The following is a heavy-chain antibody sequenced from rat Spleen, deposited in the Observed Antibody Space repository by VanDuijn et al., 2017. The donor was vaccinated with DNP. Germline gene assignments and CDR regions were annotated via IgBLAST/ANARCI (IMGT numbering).Heavy chain of an antibody. Sequence: EVQLVESGGGLVQPGRSLKLSCAASGFTFSDYYMAWVRQAPKKGLEWVASISYEGSSTYYGDSVKGRFTISRDNAENTVYLQMNSLRSEDSATYYCANYNYYDGTYWGQGVMVTVSS. D-gene: IGHD1-12*02. CDR1: GFTFSDYY. CDR3: ANYNYYDGTY. J-gene: IGHJ2*01. CDR2: ISYEGSST. V-gene: IGHV5-22*01.